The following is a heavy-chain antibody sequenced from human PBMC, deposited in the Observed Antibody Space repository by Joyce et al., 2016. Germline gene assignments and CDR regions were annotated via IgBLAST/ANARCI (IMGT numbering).Heavy chain of an antibody. D-gene: IGHD4-17*01. CDR2: IIPFCGST. Sequence: QVQLVQSAAEVIKPGSSVKVSCKASRGTFSNFAVTWVRQAPGQGLEWVGGIIPFCGSTNYAQKFQGRVTITADESTSTAYMEVTSLRSDDTAVYYCARERVSTTSGHYYGMDVWGQGTTVIVSS. V-gene: IGHV1-69*01. J-gene: IGHJ6*02. CDR1: RGTFSNFA. CDR3: ARERVSTTSGHYYGMDV.